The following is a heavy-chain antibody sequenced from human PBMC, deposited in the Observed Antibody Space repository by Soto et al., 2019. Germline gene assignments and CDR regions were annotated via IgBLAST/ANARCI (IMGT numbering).Heavy chain of an antibody. CDR1: GGSISSSNW. CDR2: IYHSGST. D-gene: IGHD3-10*01. CDR3: ARVVGGYYYGIDV. Sequence: SETLRLTCTVCGGSISSSNWWSRVRQPPGKGLEWIGEIYHSGSTNYNPSLKSRVTISVDKSKNQFSLKLSSVTAADTAVYYFARVVGGYYYGIDVRGQRTTVTVSS. J-gene: IGHJ6*02. V-gene: IGHV4-4*02.